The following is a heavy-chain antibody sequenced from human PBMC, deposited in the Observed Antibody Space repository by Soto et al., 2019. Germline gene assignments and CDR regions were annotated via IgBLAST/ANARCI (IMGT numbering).Heavy chain of an antibody. J-gene: IGHJ3*02. V-gene: IGHV3-30*18. CDR3: AKGQEDIVVVVAATPGHAFDI. D-gene: IGHD2-15*01. CDR2: ISYDGSNK. Sequence: GGSLRLSCAASGFTFSSYGMHWVRQAPGKGLEWVAVISYDGSNKYYADSVKGRFTISRDNSKNTLYLQMNSLRAEDTAVYYCAKGQEDIVVVVAATPGHAFDIWGQGTMVTVSS. CDR1: GFTFSSYG.